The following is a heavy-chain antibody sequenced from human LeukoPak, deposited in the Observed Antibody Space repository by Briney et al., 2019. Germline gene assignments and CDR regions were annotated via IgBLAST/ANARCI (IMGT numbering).Heavy chain of an antibody. CDR3: ARDYYDSSGYDY. J-gene: IGHJ4*02. CDR2: ISGSGGST. D-gene: IGHD3-22*01. Sequence: GGSLRLSCAASGFTFSSYAMSWVRQAPGKGLEWVSAISGSGGSTYYADSVKGRFTISRDNAKNSLYLQMNSLRAEDTAVYYCARDYYDSSGYDYWGQGTLVTVSS. V-gene: IGHV3-23*01. CDR1: GFTFSSYA.